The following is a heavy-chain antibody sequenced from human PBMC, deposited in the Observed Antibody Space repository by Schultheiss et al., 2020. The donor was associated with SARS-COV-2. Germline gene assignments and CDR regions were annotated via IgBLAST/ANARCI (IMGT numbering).Heavy chain of an antibody. D-gene: IGHD3-3*01. J-gene: IGHJ6*02. V-gene: IGHV3-48*01. Sequence: GGSPRLSCAASGFTFSSYSMNWVRQAPGKGLEWVSYISSSSTIYYADSVKGRFTISRDNSKNTVYLQMNSLRAEDTAVYYCAKDLSVGVRGGLYGMDVWGQGTTVTVSS. CDR2: ISSSSTI. CDR3: AKDLSVGVRGGLYGMDV. CDR1: GFTFSSYS.